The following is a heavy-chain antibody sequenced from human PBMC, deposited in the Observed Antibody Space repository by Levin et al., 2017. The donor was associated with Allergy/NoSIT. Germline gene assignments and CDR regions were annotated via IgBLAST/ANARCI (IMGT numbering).Heavy chain of an antibody. CDR1: GGSITSRSFY. CDR3: ARQVTDSSGLDSSGGYYYMDV. J-gene: IGHJ6*03. D-gene: IGHD6-19*01. V-gene: IGHV4-39*01. Sequence: SETLSLTCTVSGGSITSRSFYWGWVRQPPGMGLEWIGSIYYTGSTYYNPSLKSRVTISTDTSKNHFSLRLSSVTAADTAVYYCARQVTDSSGLDSSGGYYYMDVWGKGTTVTVSS. CDR2: IYYTGST.